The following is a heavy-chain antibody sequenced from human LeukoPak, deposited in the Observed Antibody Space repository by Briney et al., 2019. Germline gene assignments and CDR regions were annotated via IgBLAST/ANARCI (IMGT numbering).Heavy chain of an antibody. CDR1: GGSVSSSSYY. D-gene: IGHD2-21*02. J-gene: IGHJ4*02. CDR3: ARERGGWYSTGFDY. V-gene: IGHV4-39*07. CDR2: IYYSGST. Sequence: SETLSLTCTVSGGSVSSSSYYWGWIRQPPGKGLEWIGSIYYSGSTNYNPSLKSRVTISVDTSKKQLSLKLSSVTAADTAMYYCARERGGWYSTGFDYWGQGTLVTVSS.